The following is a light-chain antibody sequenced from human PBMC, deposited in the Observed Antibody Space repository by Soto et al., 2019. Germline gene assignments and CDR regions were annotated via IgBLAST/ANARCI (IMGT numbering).Light chain of an antibody. CDR2: AAS. CDR3: QQSYGMPYT. CDR1: QDINNY. J-gene: IGKJ2*01. V-gene: IGKV1-39*01. Sequence: DIQMTQSSSSLSASVGDRVTITCRASQDINNYLYWFQQIPGKAPKLLITAASTLESGVPSRFSGSGSGTDFTLTISSLQPEDFATYYCQQSYGMPYTFGQGTKLEIK.